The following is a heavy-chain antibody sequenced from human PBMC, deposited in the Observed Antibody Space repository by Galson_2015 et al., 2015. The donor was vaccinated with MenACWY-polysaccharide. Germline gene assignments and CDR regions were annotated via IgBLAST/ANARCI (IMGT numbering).Heavy chain of an antibody. J-gene: IGHJ4*02. CDR2: ISSSSSYI. CDR3: ATATHQGEGAAPDTDY. D-gene: IGHD6-6*01. V-gene: IGHV3-21*01. Sequence: SLRLSCAASGFTFSSYSMNWVRQAPGKGLEWVSCISSSSSYIYYADSVKGRFTISRDNAKNSLYLQMNSLRAEDTAVYYCATATHQGEGAAPDTDYWGQGTLVTVSS. CDR1: GFTFSSYS.